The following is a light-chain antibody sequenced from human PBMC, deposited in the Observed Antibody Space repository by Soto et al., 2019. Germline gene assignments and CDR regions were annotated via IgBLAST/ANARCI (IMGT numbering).Light chain of an antibody. CDR2: EVS. V-gene: IGLV2-23*02. J-gene: IGLJ1*01. Sequence: SARPQPASVSGSPGEAITISCTGTSSDVGSYNLVSWYQQHPGKAPKLLIYEVSKRPSGVSNRFSGSKSGNTASLTISGLQTEDEADYYCCSYAGSSSYVFGTGTKVTVL. CDR3: CSYAGSSSYV. CDR1: SSDVGSYNL.